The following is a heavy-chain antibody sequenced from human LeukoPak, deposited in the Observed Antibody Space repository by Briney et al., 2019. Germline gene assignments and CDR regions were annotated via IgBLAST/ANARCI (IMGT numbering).Heavy chain of an antibody. J-gene: IGHJ3*02. D-gene: IGHD4-17*01. CDR2: ISWNSGSI. CDR1: GFTFDDYA. CDR3: AKDIVDYGDYLGAFDI. V-gene: IGHV3-9*01. Sequence: GRSLRLSCAASGFTFDDYAMHWVRQAPGKGLEWVSGISWNSGSIGYADSVKGRFTISRDNAKNSLYQQMNSLRAEDTALYYCAKDIVDYGDYLGAFDIWGQGTMVTVSS.